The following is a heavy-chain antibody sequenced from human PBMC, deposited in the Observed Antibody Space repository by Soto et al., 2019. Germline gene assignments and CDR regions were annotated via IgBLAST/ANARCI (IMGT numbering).Heavy chain of an antibody. Sequence: GASLRLSCTTSGFTFNKAWMRWVRQAPGKGLEWVGRIRSNVDGGTVEYAAPVKGRFIISRDDSRDTLYLQMNSLQSEDTGVYYCTAAGVRGVVMSGMDVWGQGTAVTVSS. V-gene: IGHV3-15*01. CDR3: TAAGVRGVVMSGMDV. J-gene: IGHJ6*02. CDR1: GFTFNKAW. CDR2: IRSNVDGGTV. D-gene: IGHD3-10*01.